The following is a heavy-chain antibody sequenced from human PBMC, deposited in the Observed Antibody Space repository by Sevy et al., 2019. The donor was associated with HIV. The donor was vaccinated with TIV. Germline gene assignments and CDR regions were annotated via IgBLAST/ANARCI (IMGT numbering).Heavy chain of an antibody. V-gene: IGHV1-46*03. CDR3: ARELERRDAFDI. Sequence: ASVKVSCKASGYTFTSYYMHWVRQAPGQGLEWMGIINPSGGSTLHAQKFQGRVTMTRDTSTSTVYMEMSSLRSEDTAVYYCARELERRDAFDIWGQGTMVTVSS. J-gene: IGHJ3*02. CDR2: INPSGGST. D-gene: IGHD1-1*01. CDR1: GYTFTSYY.